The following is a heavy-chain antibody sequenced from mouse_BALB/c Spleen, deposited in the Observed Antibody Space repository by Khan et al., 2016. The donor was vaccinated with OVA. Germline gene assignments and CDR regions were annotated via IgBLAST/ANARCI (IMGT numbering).Heavy chain of an antibody. D-gene: IGHD2-4*01. CDR2: INYSGNT. CDR3: ARKDYFDYDPFPY. Sequence: EVQLQESGPGLVKPSQSLSLTCTVTGYSITSEYAWNWIRQFPGNKLEWMGYINYSGNTRFNPSLKSRTSITRDTSKNQFFLQLNSVTTEYTATYYGARKDYFDYDPFPYWGQGTLVTVSA. CDR1: GYSITSEYA. J-gene: IGHJ3*01. V-gene: IGHV3-2*02.